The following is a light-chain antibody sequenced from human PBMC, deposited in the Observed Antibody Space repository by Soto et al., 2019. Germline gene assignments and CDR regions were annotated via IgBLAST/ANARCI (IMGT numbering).Light chain of an antibody. CDR2: AAS. CDR1: QSISSY. Sequence: DIQMTQSPSSLSASVGDRVTITCRASQSISSYLNWYQQKPGKAPELLIYAASSMQSGVPSRFSCSGYGTDFNLTISSLQPEDFATYYCQQSYSTPPGYTFGQGTKLEIK. J-gene: IGKJ2*01. V-gene: IGKV1-39*01. CDR3: QQSYSTPPGYT.